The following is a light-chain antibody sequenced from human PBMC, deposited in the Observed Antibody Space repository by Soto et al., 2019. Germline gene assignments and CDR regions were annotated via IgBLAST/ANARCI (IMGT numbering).Light chain of an antibody. J-gene: IGLJ3*02. Sequence: QSALTQPASVSGSPGQAITISCTGTSSDVGGYNYVSWYQQHPGKAPKLVISQVSNRHSGVSNRFSGSKSGNTASLTISGLQAEDEADYYCTSYTSSTTGVFVGGTKLTVL. CDR2: QVS. CDR1: SSDVGGYNY. CDR3: TSYTSSTTGV. V-gene: IGLV2-14*01.